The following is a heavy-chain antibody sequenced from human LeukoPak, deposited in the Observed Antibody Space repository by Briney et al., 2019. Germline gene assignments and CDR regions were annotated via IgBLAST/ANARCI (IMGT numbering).Heavy chain of an antibody. CDR1: GGSISSGGYY. D-gene: IGHD4-17*01. J-gene: IGHJ6*02. CDR3: AGGVGYVDHNYYYYGMDV. CDR2: IYYSGST. Sequence: PSETLSLTCTVSGGSISSGGYYWSWIRQHPGKGLDWIGYIYYSGSTFYNPSLKSRVTISVDTSKNQFSLKLSSVTAADTAVYYCAGGVGYVDHNYYYYGMDVWGQGTRVTVSS. V-gene: IGHV4-31*03.